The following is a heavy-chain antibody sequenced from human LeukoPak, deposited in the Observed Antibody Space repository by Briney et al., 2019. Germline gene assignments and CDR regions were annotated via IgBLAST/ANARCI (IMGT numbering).Heavy chain of an antibody. Sequence: AGGSLRLSCAASGFTFSNYGMHWVRQAPGKGLEWAAFIGYDGSNKYYADSVKGRFTISRDNSKNTLYLQMNSLRPQDTALYYCAKDPAAAGWVGESWGQGTLVIVSS. D-gene: IGHD6-19*01. CDR2: IGYDGSNK. J-gene: IGHJ5*02. CDR3: AKDPAAAGWVGES. CDR1: GFTFSNYG. V-gene: IGHV3-30*02.